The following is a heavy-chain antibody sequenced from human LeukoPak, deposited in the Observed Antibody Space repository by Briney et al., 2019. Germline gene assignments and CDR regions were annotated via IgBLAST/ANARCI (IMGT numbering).Heavy chain of an antibody. CDR2: ISLTGLT. CDR1: GGSISNTNW. CDR3: SRENGAFSPFGY. Sequence: SGTPSLTCGVSGGSISNTNWWSWVRQPPGQGLEWIGEISLTGLTNYNPSLESRVSVSLDKSKNQLSLNLTSVTAADTAVYYCSRENGAFSPFGYWGQGTLVTVPS. V-gene: IGHV4-4*02. J-gene: IGHJ4*02. D-gene: IGHD2-8*01.